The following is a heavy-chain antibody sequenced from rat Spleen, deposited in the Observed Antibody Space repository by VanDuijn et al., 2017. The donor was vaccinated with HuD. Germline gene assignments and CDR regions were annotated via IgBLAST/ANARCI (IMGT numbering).Heavy chain of an antibody. D-gene: IGHD1-4*01. V-gene: IGHV5S23*01. CDR3: TRDPGSPFDY. Sequence: EVQLVESGGGLVQPGRSLKLSCAASGFTFSNYDMAWVRQAPTKGLEWVASISTSGGSTYYRDSVKGRFTISRDNAKSTLYLQMNSLRSEDTATYYCTRDPGSPFDYWGQGVMVTVSS. J-gene: IGHJ2*01. CDR2: ISTSGGST. CDR1: GFTFSNYD.